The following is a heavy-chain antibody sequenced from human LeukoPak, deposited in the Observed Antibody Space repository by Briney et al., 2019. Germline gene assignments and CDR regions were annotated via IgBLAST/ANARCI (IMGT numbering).Heavy chain of an antibody. CDR3: ATGGAQYYDY. D-gene: IGHD3-16*01. Sequence: GGSLRLSCAASGFTFSSYGMHWVRQAPGKGLEGVAFIRYDGSNKYYADSVKGRFTISRDNSKNTLYLQMNSLSAEDTAVYYCATGGAQYYDYWGQGTVVTVSS. J-gene: IGHJ4*02. V-gene: IGHV3-30*02. CDR2: IRYDGSNK. CDR1: GFTFSSYG.